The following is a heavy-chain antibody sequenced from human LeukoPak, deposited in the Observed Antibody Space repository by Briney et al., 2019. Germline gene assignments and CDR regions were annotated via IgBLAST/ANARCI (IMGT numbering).Heavy chain of an antibody. CDR1: GYRLTNNW. V-gene: IGHV5-51*01. J-gene: IGHJ4*02. CDR2: IYPGDSDT. D-gene: IGHD1-1*01. CDR3: VRFGLTSSLDY. Sequence: GESLKISCNISGYRLTNNWLGWMRQVPGKGLEWMGLIYPGDSDTRYSPSFQGQVTFSVDMSNSTAYLQWSGLKTSDTAIYYCVRFGLTSSLDYWGQGTLVTVSS.